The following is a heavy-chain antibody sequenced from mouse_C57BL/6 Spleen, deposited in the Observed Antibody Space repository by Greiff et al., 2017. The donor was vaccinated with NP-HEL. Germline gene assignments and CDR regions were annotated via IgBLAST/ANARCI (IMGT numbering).Heavy chain of an antibody. J-gene: IGHJ2*01. V-gene: IGHV1-82*01. D-gene: IGHD1-1*01. CDR2: IYPGDGDT. CDR3: ARWGFVYCSIHFDY. Sequence: VQVVESGPELVKPGASVKISCKASGYAFSSSWMNWVKQRPGKGLEWIGRIYPGDGDTNYNGKFKGKATLTADKSSSTAYMQLSSLTSEDSGVYFCARWGFVYCSIHFDYWGKGTTLTVSS. CDR1: GYAFSSSW.